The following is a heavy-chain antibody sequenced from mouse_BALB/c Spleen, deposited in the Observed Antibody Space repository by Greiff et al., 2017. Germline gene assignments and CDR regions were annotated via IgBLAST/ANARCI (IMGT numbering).Heavy chain of an antibody. CDR1: GFTFTDYY. D-gene: IGHD2-3*01. CDR3: ARDEDGYYGY. Sequence: EVKLMESGGGLVQPGGSLRLSCATSGFTFTDYYMSWVRQPPGKALEWLGFIRNKANGYTTEYSASVKGRFTISRDNSQSILYLQMNTLRAEDSATYYCARDEDGYYGYWGQGTTLTVSS. CDR2: IRNKANGYTT. J-gene: IGHJ2*01. V-gene: IGHV7-3*02.